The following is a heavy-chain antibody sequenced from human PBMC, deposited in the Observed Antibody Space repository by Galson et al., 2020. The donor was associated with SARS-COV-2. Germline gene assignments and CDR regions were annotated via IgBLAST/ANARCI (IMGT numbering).Heavy chain of an antibody. CDR2: ISARGDAT. V-gene: IGHV3-23*01. Sequence: GESLKISCVASGFAFSTYALSWVRQAPGRGLEWVSAISARGDATYYADSVKGRFTISRDNSKNTLYLQMNSLRAEDTAVYYCAKDYDILTGPIWGQGTLVTVSS. D-gene: IGHD3-9*01. J-gene: IGHJ4*02. CDR1: GFAFSTYA. CDR3: AKDYDILTGPI.